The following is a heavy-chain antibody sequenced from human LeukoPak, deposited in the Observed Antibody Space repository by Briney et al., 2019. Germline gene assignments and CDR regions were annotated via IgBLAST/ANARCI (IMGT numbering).Heavy chain of an antibody. D-gene: IGHD6-19*01. V-gene: IGHV1-58*02. J-gene: IGHJ5*02. Sequence: ASVKVSCKASGFTFTSSAMQWVRQARGQRLEWIGWIVVGSGNTNYAQKFQERVTITRDMSTSTAYMELSSLRSKDTAVYYCAAVPRPGIAVAGFDPWGQGTLVTVSS. CDR1: GFTFTSSA. CDR2: IVVGSGNT. CDR3: AAVPRPGIAVAGFDP.